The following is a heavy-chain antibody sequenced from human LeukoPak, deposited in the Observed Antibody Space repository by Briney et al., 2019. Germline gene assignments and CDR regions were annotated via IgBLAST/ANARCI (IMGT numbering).Heavy chain of an antibody. V-gene: IGHV4-38-2*02. CDR2: IYHGGTT. CDR3: ARSSYCGGDCYSGVLGYFDY. J-gene: IGHJ4*02. CDR1: GFSIGGGYY. Sequence: PSETLSLTCTVSGFSIGGGYYWAWIQQPPGKGLEWIGTIYHGGTTYYTPSLDSRVTISLDSSKNQFSLNLTSVTAADTAVYYCARSSYCGGDCYSGVLGYFDYWGQGTLVTVSS. D-gene: IGHD2-21*01.